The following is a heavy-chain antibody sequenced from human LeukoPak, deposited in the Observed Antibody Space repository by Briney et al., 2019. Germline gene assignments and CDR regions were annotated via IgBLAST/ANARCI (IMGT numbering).Heavy chain of an antibody. CDR2: IYASGST. Sequence: SQTLSLTCTVSGGSISSYYWSWIRQPAGKGLEGIWRIYASGSTKYNPSLKSRVNMSVDTSKNQFSLKLSSVTAADTAVYYCERETLTVTTLFDYWGKGNLVTVSS. V-gene: IGHV4-4*07. J-gene: IGHJ4*02. CDR1: GGSISSYY. CDR3: ERETLTVTTLFDY. D-gene: IGHD4-17*01.